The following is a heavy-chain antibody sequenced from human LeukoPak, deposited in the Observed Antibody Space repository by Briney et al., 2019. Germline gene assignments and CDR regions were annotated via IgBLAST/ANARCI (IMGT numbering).Heavy chain of an antibody. V-gene: IGHV5-51*01. CDR2: IYPGDSHT. CDR3: ARRKEWELSL. Sequence: GESLKISCKGSGYSFTSYWIGWVRQMPGKGLEWMGIIYPGDSHTRYSASFQGQVTISADESISTAYLHWSSVKASHTAMYYCARRKEWELSLWGQGTLVTVSS. J-gene: IGHJ4*02. D-gene: IGHD1-26*01. CDR1: GYSFTSYW.